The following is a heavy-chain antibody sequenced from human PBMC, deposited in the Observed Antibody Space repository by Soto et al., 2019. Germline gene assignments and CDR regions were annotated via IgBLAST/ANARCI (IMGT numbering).Heavy chain of an antibody. CDR3: AKCRWGDYYGMDF. Sequence: GGSLRLSCAASGFTFSSSAMSWVRQAPGKGLEWVSTLSGGGGTTYYSDSVKGRITISRDNSKNTLYLQMNSLRAEDAAVYYCAKCRWGDYYGMDFWGQGTTVTVSS. CDR1: GFTFSSSA. V-gene: IGHV3-23*01. D-gene: IGHD7-27*01. CDR2: LSGGGGTT. J-gene: IGHJ6*01.